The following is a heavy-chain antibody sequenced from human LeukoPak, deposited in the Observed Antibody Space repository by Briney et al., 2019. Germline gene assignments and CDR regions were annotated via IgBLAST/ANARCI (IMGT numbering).Heavy chain of an antibody. CDR2: IYYSGST. CDR1: GGSISSYY. CDR3: ARDLPIVVVPAARNWFDP. J-gene: IGHJ5*02. D-gene: IGHD2-2*01. V-gene: IGHV4-59*01. Sequence: SETLSLTCTVSGGSISSYYWSWIRQPPGKGLEWIGYIYYSGSTNYNPSLKSRVTISVDTSKNQFSLKLSSVTAADTAVYYCARDLPIVVVPAARNWFDPWGQGTLVTVSS.